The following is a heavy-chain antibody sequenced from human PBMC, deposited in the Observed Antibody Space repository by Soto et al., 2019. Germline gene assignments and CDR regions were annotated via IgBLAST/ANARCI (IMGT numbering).Heavy chain of an antibody. Sequence: LRLSCADSGFTFSSYSMNWVRQAPGKVLEWVSALSGSGGSTYYADSVKGRFTISRDNSKNTLYLQMNTLRAEDTALYYCAKDRGSYYYDSSGYIDXWGKGTLVTV. V-gene: IGHV3-23*01. CDR2: LSGSGGST. CDR1: GFTFSSYS. D-gene: IGHD3-22*01. CDR3: AKDRGSYYYDSSGYIDX. J-gene: IGHJ4*02.